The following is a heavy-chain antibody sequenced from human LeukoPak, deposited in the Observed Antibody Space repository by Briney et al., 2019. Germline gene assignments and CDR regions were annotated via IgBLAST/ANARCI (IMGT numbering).Heavy chain of an antibody. V-gene: IGHV4-38-2*02. CDR2: IYHSGST. J-gene: IGHJ5*02. CDR3: ARVPAAIWNWFDP. D-gene: IGHD2-2*02. CDR1: GYSISSGYY. Sequence: SETLSLTCTVSGYSISSGYYWGWIRPPPGKGLEWIGSIYHSGSTYYNPSLKSRVTISVDTSKNQFSLKLSSVTAADTAVYYCARVPAAIWNWFDPWGQGTLVTVSS.